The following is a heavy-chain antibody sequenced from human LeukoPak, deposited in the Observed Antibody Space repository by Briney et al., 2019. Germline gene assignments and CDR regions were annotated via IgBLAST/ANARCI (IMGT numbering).Heavy chain of an antibody. CDR2: IDGAASNT. J-gene: IGHJ4*02. D-gene: IGHD6-19*01. V-gene: IGHV3-23*01. CDR1: GFSFSSFA. Sequence: PGGSLRLSCRASGFSFSSFAMNWVRQAPGKGLEWVSSIDGAASNTYYADSVKGRFTLSRDKSKNAVFLQMNSLRVEDTAMYYCARDRVLAVAGFFEYWGPGTLVTVSS. CDR3: ARDRVLAVAGFFEY.